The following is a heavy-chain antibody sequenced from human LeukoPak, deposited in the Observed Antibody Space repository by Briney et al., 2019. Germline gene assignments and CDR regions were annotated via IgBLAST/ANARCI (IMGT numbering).Heavy chain of an antibody. CDR1: GGSISSYY. J-gene: IGHJ4*02. CDR2: IYYSGST. D-gene: IGHD6-13*01. CDR3: ARVERIAAAGYYFDY. Sequence: SETLSLTCTVSGGSISSYYWSWIRQPPGKGLEWIGYIYYSGSTNYNPSLKGRVTISVDTSKNQFSLKLSSVTAADTAVYYCARVERIAAAGYYFDYWGQGTLVTVSS. V-gene: IGHV4-59*01.